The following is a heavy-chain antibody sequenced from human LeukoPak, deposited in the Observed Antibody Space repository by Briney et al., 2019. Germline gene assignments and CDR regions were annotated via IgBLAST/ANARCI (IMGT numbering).Heavy chain of an antibody. D-gene: IGHD3-9*01. CDR2: INPNSGGT. CDR1: GYTFTGYY. CDR3: ARDVTDYDILTGYYAEASYFDY. Sequence: ASVTVSCKASGYTFTGYYMHWVRQAPGQGLEWMGWINPNSGGTNYAQKFQGRVTMTRDTSISTAYMELSRLRSDDTAVYYCARDVTDYDILTGYYAEASYFDYWGQGTLVTVSS. V-gene: IGHV1-2*02. J-gene: IGHJ4*02.